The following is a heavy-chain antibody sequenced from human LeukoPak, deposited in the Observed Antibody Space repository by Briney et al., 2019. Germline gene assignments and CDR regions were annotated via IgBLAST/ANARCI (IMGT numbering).Heavy chain of an antibody. D-gene: IGHD3-22*01. CDR1: GYTFTDYY. CDR2: VDPEDGET. J-gene: IGHJ4*02. V-gene: IGHV1-69-2*01. CDR3: ATDRRADSSGYSFDY. Sequence: GASVKISCKVSGYTFTDYYMHWVQQAPGKGLEWMGLVDPEDGETIYAKKFQGRVTITADTSTDTAYMELSSLRSEDTAVYYCATDRRADSSGYSFDYWGQGTLVTVSS.